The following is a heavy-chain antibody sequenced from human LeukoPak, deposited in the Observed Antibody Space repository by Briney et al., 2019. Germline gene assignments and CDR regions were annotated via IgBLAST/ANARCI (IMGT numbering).Heavy chain of an antibody. CDR3: ARRGYRGYDWDS. Sequence: PSETLSLTCTVSGGSISSYYWSWIRQPPGKGLEWIGNIYYSGTTNYNPSLKSRVTISVDTSKNQFSLKLSSMSAADTAVYYCARRGYRGYDWDSWGQGALVTVSS. D-gene: IGHD5-12*01. CDR1: GGSISSYY. V-gene: IGHV4-59*08. CDR2: IYYSGTT. J-gene: IGHJ5*01.